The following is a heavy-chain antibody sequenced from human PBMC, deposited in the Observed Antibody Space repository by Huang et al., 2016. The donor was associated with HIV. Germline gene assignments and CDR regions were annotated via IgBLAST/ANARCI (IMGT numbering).Heavy chain of an antibody. V-gene: IGHV4-39*01. CDR3: ARNHDFWRGRMFAISYFDV. CDR2: LYYTGKM. Sequence: QMRFQESGPGLVKPSGTLSLTCNVSGGSINTGRYYWGWIRQPPGKGLEWVGSLYYTGKMHHDPSLKGRLTMSADTSKTQFSLNLRSVTAADTAIYYCARNHDFWRGRMFAISYFDVWGRGTLVTVAS. D-gene: IGHD3-3*01. J-gene: IGHJ2*01. CDR1: GGSINTGRYY.